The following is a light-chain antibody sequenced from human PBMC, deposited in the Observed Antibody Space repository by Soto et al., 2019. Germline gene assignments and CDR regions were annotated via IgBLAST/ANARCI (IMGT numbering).Light chain of an antibody. V-gene: IGLV1-44*01. CDR1: SSNIGSNT. J-gene: IGLJ3*02. CDR2: GNN. Sequence: QSVLTQPPSASATPGQRVTISCSGSSSNIGSNTVNWYQQFPGTAPKLLIYGNNQRPSGVPDRFSGSKSGTSASLAISGLQSEDEADYYCAAWDDSLNGAVFGGGTKLTVL. CDR3: AAWDDSLNGAV.